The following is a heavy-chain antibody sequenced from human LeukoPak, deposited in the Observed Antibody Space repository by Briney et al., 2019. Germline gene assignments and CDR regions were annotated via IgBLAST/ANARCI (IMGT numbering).Heavy chain of an antibody. J-gene: IGHJ4*02. CDR2: IYYSGST. CDR3: ARIRGYSYGYVDY. D-gene: IGHD5-18*01. Sequence: SETLSLTCSVSGDFISSVGYYWGWIRQPPGKGLECIGSIYYSGSTYYNPSLKSRVTISVDTSKNHFSLKLTSVTAADTAVYYCARIRGYSYGYVDYWGQGTLVTVSS. CDR1: GDFISSVGYY. V-gene: IGHV4-39*07.